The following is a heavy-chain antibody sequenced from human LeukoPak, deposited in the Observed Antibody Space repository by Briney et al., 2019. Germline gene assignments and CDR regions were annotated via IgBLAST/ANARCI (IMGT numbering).Heavy chain of an antibody. CDR3: ARDDYVWESYRPFDY. J-gene: IGHJ4*02. Sequence: EASVKVSCKASGYTFTGYYMHWVRQAPGQGLEWMGWINPNSGGTNYAQKFQGRVTMTRDTSISTAYMELSRLRSDDTAVYYCARDDYVWESYRPFDYWGQGTLVTVSS. V-gene: IGHV1-2*02. D-gene: IGHD3-16*01. CDR1: GYTFTGYY. CDR2: INPNSGGT.